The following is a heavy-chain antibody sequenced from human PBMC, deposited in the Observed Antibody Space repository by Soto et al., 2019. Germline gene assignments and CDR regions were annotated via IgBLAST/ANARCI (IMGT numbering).Heavy chain of an antibody. Sequence: SETLSLTCTVSGDSISDYYWSWIRQPAGKGLEWIGRIYTTGSTDYNPSLKSRVTISIDMSKNQFSLKVTSMTAADTAVYYCARHMGSGYYFDYWGQGTLVTVSS. D-gene: IGHD6-19*01. CDR1: GDSISDYY. CDR3: ARHMGSGYYFDY. CDR2: IYTTGST. J-gene: IGHJ4*02. V-gene: IGHV4-4*07.